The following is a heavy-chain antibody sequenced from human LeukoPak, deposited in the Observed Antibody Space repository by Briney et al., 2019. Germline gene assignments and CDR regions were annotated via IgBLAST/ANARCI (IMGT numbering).Heavy chain of an antibody. J-gene: IGHJ4*02. CDR3: ARDPTEGHFDY. CDR2: IYNSGST. CDR1: GGSISSGTYS. D-gene: IGHD2-21*02. Sequence: SETLSLTCAVSGGSISSGTYSWTWMRQPPGKGLEWIGYIYNSGSTFNNPSLNSRVTISVDTSKNQFSLKLSSVTAADTAVYYCARDPTEGHFDYWGQGTLVTVSS. V-gene: IGHV4-30-4*07.